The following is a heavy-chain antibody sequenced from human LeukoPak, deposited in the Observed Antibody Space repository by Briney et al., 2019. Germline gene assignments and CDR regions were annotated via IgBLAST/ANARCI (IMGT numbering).Heavy chain of an antibody. CDR2: ISGSGDNT. CDR3: AKSRGGSYYSALDY. CDR1: GFTFSIYA. J-gene: IGHJ4*02. Sequence: GGPLRLSCAASGFTFSIYAMSWVRQAPGKGLEWVSGISGSGDNTYDADSVKGRFTISRDNSKNTLFLQMNSLRAEDTAIYYCAKSRGGSYYSALDYWGQGILITVSS. D-gene: IGHD1-26*01. V-gene: IGHV3-23*01.